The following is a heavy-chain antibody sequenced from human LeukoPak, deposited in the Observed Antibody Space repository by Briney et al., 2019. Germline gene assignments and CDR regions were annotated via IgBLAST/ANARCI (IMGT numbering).Heavy chain of an antibody. Sequence: GASVKVSCKASGGTFSSYAISWVRQAPGQGLEWMGGIIPIFGTANYAQKFQGRVTITADKSTSTAYMELSSLRSEDTAVYYCARDFDSRSTVTENYYYYMDVWGKGTAVTVSS. D-gene: IGHD4-17*01. CDR1: GGTFSSYA. CDR2: IIPIFGTA. J-gene: IGHJ6*03. CDR3: ARDFDSRSTVTENYYYYMDV. V-gene: IGHV1-69*06.